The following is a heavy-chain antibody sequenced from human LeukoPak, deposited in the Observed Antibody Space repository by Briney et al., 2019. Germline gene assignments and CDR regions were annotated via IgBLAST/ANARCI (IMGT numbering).Heavy chain of an antibody. CDR2: IWYDGSRK. Sequence: GGSLRLSCAASGFSLTTYGTHWLRQAPGKGLEWVAVIWYDGSRKFYGDSVKGRFTVSRDTFENTMYLQMNSLRVEDTAVYYCARDKEEMVRAPYAFGIWGQGTMVTVSS. V-gene: IGHV3-33*01. D-gene: IGHD3-10*01. CDR3: ARDKEEMVRAPYAFGI. CDR1: GFSLTTYG. J-gene: IGHJ3*02.